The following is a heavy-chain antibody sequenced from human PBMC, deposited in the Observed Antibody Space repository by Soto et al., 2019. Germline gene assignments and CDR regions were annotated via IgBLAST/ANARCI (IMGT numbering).Heavy chain of an antibody. J-gene: IGHJ6*02. D-gene: IGHD2-21*02. V-gene: IGHV4-31*03. CDR1: GGSVGSSAYY. CDR3: ARDLWGYCGTDCYPLDV. Sequence: PSETLSLTCTVSGGSVGSSAYYWSWLRQHPEKGLEWIGYIYYTGSADYKQSLRSRLSISVDTSKNQFSMKLNSVTAADTSVYYCARDLWGYCGTDCYPLDVWGQGTTVTVS. CDR2: IYYTGSA.